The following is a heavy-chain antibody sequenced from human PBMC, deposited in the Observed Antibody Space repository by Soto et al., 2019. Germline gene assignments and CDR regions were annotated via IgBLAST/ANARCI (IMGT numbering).Heavy chain of an antibody. CDR2: IWYDGSNK. Sequence: GGSLRLSCTTSGFTFNTYGMHWVRQAPGKGLEWVAIIWYDGSNKYYADYVKGRFTISRDNSRNTLYLQMNSLRAEYTALYYCARADCTGAYCYSWPFNYGVDVWGQGTTVTVSS. D-gene: IGHD2-15*01. V-gene: IGHV3-33*08. CDR3: ARADCTGAYCYSWPFNYGVDV. CDR1: GFTFNTYG. J-gene: IGHJ6*02.